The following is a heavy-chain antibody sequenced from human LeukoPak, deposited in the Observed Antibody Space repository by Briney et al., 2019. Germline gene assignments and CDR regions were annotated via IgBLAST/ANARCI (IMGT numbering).Heavy chain of an antibody. CDR1: GYTFTSYA. J-gene: IGHJ4*02. CDR3: ARVRYDSSGYYASFDY. V-gene: IGHV1-3*01. D-gene: IGHD3-22*01. CDR2: INAGNGNT. Sequence: ASVKVSCKASGYTFTSYAMHWVRQAPGQRLEWMGWINAGNGNTKYSQKFQGRVTITRDTSASTAYMELSSLRSEDTAVYYCARVRYDSSGYYASFDYWGQGTLVTVSS.